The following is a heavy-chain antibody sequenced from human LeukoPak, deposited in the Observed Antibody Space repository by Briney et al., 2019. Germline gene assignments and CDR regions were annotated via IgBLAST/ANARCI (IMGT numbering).Heavy chain of an antibody. Sequence: SQTLSLTCALSGDSLSSNSAAWNWLRQSPSRGLEWLGRTYYRSKWYNDYAVSVKSRITINPDTSKNQFSLQLNCVTPEDTAVYYCAKDDDYEGVYYYYYMDVGGKGPTVTISS. CDR2: TYYRSKWYN. CDR3: AKDDDYEGVYYYYYMDV. J-gene: IGHJ6*03. V-gene: IGHV6-1*01. CDR1: GDSLSSNSAA. D-gene: IGHD4-17*01.